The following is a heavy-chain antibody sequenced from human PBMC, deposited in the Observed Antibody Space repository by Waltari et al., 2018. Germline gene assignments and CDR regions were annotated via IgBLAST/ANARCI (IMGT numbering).Heavy chain of an antibody. CDR1: GGTFTSDS. D-gene: IGHD3-10*01. V-gene: IGHV1-69*02. CDR3: AGGDGGYYYYKMDV. J-gene: IGHJ6*03. Sequence: QVQLVQSGAEAKKPGSSVRVSCRASGGTFTSDSVNWVRQAPGKGLEWMGRIMPDISETKYAVEFQGRITITADTSTGTVYMELSSLRSDDTAVYYCAGGDGGYYYYKMDVWGQGTTVTVSS. CDR2: IMPDISET.